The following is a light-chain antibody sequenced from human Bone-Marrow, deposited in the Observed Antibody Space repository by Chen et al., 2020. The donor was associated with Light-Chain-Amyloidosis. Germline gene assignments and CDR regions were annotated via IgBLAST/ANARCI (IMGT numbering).Light chain of an antibody. CDR2: EVT. CDR3: SSYTITNTLV. CDR1: SSNVGGDNH. Sequence: QSALTQPASVSGSPGPSPTISCTGTSSNVGGDNHVSWYQQHPDKAPKLMIYEVTNRPSWVPDRFSGSKSDNTASLTISGLQTEDEADYFCSSYTITNTLVFGSGTRVTVL. J-gene: IGLJ1*01. V-gene: IGLV2-14*01.